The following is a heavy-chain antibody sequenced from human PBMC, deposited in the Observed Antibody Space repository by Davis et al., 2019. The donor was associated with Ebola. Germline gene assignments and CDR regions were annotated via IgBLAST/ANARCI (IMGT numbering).Heavy chain of an antibody. J-gene: IGHJ6*02. V-gene: IGHV3-20*04. CDR3: ARDRFRVVVDPYYGMDV. CDR1: GFTFDDYA. Sequence: GGSLRLSCAASGFTFDDYAMTWVRQAPGKGLEWVSGINWNGGSTGYADSVKGRFTISRDNAKNTLYLQMNSLRAEDTAVYYCARDRFRVVVDPYYGMDVWGQGTTVTVSS. D-gene: IGHD2-15*01. CDR2: INWNGGST.